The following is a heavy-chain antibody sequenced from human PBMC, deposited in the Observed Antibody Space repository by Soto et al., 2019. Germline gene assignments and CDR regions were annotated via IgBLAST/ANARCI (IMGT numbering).Heavy chain of an antibody. V-gene: IGHV1-18*01. CDR3: ARDPPAPDY. D-gene: IGHD2-2*01. Sequence: QVQLVQSGAEVKKPGASVKVSCKASGYTFASYAISWMRQAPGQGLEWMGWISAYNGNTNYAQKLQGRVTMTTATPTSTAYMELRSLRHDDTAVYYCARDPPAPDYWGQGTLVTVSS. CDR2: ISAYNGNT. J-gene: IGHJ4*02. CDR1: GYTFASYA.